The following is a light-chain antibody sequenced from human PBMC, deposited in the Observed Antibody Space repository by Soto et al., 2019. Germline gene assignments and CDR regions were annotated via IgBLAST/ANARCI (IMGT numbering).Light chain of an antibody. V-gene: IGKV3-11*01. CDR2: DAS. Sequence: EIVLTQSPATLSLSPRERATLSCRASQSVSSYLAWYQQKPGQAPRLLIYDASNRATGIPARFSGSGSGTDFTLPISSLEPEDFAVYYCPQRSNWPWTFGQGTKVEIK. J-gene: IGKJ1*01. CDR1: QSVSSY. CDR3: PQRSNWPWT.